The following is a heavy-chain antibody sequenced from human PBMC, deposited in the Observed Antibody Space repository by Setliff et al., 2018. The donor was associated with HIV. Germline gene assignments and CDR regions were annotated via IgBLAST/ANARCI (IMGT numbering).Heavy chain of an antibody. J-gene: IGHJ4*02. V-gene: IGHV4-39*06. CDR2: IYYSGST. D-gene: IGHD3-3*01. CDR1: GGSISSSSYY. Sequence: PSETLSLTCTVSGGSISSSSYYWGWIRQPPGKGLEWIGSIYYSGSTYYNPSLKSRVTISVDRSKNQFPLKLRSMTAADTAVYYCARDPRSWSGYYPLDFDYWGQGTRVTVS. CDR3: ARDPRSWSGYYPLDFDY.